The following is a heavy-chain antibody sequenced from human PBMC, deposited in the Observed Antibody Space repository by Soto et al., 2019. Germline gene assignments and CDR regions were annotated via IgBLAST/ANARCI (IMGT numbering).Heavy chain of an antibody. CDR2: IYYSGST. J-gene: IGHJ3*02. D-gene: IGHD2-15*01. CDR1: GGSISSYY. CDR3: ARHTYYGFLFNREGPRQKMVAARDDAFDI. V-gene: IGHV4-59*08. Sequence: PSETLSLTCTVSGGSISSYYWSWIRQPPGKGLEWIGYIYYSGSTNYNPSLKSRVTISVDTSKNQFSLKLSSVTAADTAVYYCARHTYYGFLFNREGPRQKMVAARDDAFDIWGQGPMVTV.